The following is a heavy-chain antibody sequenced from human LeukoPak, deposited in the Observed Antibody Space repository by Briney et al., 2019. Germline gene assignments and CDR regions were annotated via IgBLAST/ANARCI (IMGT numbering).Heavy chain of an antibody. CDR2: TSYDGSSK. D-gene: IGHD4-17*01. CDR1: GFTFSSYG. Sequence: GRSLRLSCAASGFTFSSYGMHWVRQAPGKGLEWVAVTSYDGSSKNYADSVKGRFTVSRDNPKNTLYLQMNSLRAQDTPVYYCAKDPARVTTPYNWFDPWGQGTLVTVSS. CDR3: AKDPARVTTPYNWFDP. V-gene: IGHV3-30*18. J-gene: IGHJ5*02.